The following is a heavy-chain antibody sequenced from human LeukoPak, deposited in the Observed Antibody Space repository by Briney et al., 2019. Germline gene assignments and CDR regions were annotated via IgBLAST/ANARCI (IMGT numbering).Heavy chain of an antibody. J-gene: IGHJ4*02. V-gene: IGHV4-59*01. D-gene: IGHD3-10*01. Sequence: SETLSLTCTVSGDSISSYYWSWIRQPPGKGLEWIGYFYDTRSPKYNPSLERRVTISVDMSRNQFSLNLTSVTAADTAVYYCARGRGSLTYWGQGTLATVSS. CDR2: FYDTRSP. CDR1: GDSISSYY. CDR3: ARGRGSLTY.